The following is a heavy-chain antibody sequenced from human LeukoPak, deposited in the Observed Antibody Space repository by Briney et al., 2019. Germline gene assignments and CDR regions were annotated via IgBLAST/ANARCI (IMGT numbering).Heavy chain of an antibody. D-gene: IGHD3-3*01. V-gene: IGHV4-59*01. CDR3: ARGHYDFWSGYPILDY. CDR2: IYYSGST. J-gene: IGHJ4*02. CDR1: GFTFSDYY. Sequence: GSLRLSCAASGFTFSDYYMSWIRQPPGKGLEWIGYIYYSGSTNYNPSLKSRVTISVDTSKNQFSLKLSSVTAADTAVYYCARGHYDFWSGYPILDYWGQGTLVTVSS.